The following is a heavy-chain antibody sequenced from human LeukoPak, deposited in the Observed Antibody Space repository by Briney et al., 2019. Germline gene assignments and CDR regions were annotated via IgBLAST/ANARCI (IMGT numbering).Heavy chain of an antibody. D-gene: IGHD4-17*01. V-gene: IGHV3-74*01. CDR1: GFTFSTYW. Sequence: GGSLTLSCAASGFTFSTYWMHWVRQAPGKGLVWVSRINSDGSNTRYADSVKGRSTISRDNAKNTLYLQMNSLRAEDTAVYYCARDLRTTGAFDIWGQGTMVTVSS. CDR2: INSDGSNT. J-gene: IGHJ3*02. CDR3: ARDLRTTGAFDI.